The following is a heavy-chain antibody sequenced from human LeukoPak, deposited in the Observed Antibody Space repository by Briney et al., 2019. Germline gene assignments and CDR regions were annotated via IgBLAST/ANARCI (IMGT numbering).Heavy chain of an antibody. CDR1: GYTFTSYG. D-gene: IGHD3-16*01. Sequence: ASVKVSCKASGYTFTSYGISWVRQAPGQGLEWMGWISAYNGNTNYAQKLQGRVTMTTDTSTSTAYMELRSLRSDDTAVYYCARRLWDDRPKYNWFDPWGQGTLVTVSS. V-gene: IGHV1-18*01. CDR3: ARRLWDDRPKYNWFDP. J-gene: IGHJ5*02. CDR2: ISAYNGNT.